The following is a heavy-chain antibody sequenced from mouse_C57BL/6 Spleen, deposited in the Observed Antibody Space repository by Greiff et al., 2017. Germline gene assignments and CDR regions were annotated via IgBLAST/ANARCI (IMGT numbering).Heavy chain of an antibody. J-gene: IGHJ4*01. V-gene: IGHV2-6-1*01. CDR3: ARHRSGYYYAMDY. Sequence: VKLMESGPGLVAPSQSLSITCTVSGFSLTSYGVHWVRQPPGKGLEWLVVIWSDGSTTYNSALKSRLSISKDNSKSQVFLKMNSLQTDDTAMYYCARHRSGYYYAMDYWGQGTSVTVSS. CDR2: IWSDGST. CDR1: GFSLTSYG.